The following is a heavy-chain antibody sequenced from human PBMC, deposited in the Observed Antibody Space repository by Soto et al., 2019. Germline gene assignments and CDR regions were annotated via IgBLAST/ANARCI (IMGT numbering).Heavy chain of an antibody. J-gene: IGHJ2*01. D-gene: IGHD6-19*01. CDR1: GFPFSSYA. Sequence: PGGSLRLSCVSSGFPFSSYAMNWVRQAPGKGLEWVSTISGSGSSTSYADSVKGRFSISRDNPKTTLFLQMNSLRAEDTAVYYCAKGTEAVAGNYFDLWGRGTLVTVSS. CDR2: ISGSGSST. CDR3: AKGTEAVAGNYFDL. V-gene: IGHV3-23*01.